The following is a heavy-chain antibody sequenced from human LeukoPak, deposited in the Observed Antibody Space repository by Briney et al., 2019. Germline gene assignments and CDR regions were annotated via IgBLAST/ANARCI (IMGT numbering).Heavy chain of an antibody. V-gene: IGHV4-59*02. CDR2: VYFSGSK. J-gene: IGHJ1*01. CDR3: AYSIGYYDEWFQN. Sequence: SQTMSLTCPVSGGSVSSAYWSWIRQPPGKGLEWIGYVYFSGSKNYNPSLTSRVTISADTSKNHFSLKLTSVTAADTAVYYCAYSIGYYDEWFQNWGQGTLVTVSS. D-gene: IGHD3-22*01. CDR1: GGSVSSAY.